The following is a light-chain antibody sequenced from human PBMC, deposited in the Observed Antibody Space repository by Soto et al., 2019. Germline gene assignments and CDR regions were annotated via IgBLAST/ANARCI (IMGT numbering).Light chain of an antibody. CDR2: EVN. CDR1: SSDVGGYKY. Sequence: QSALTQPASVPGSPGQSITVSCTGTSSDVGGYKYVSWYQHHPGRAPKLIIYEVNNRPSGVSHRFSGSKSGNTASLTISGLQPDDEADYYCSSYTTSSTLVFGTGTKVTVL. J-gene: IGLJ1*01. V-gene: IGLV2-14*01. CDR3: SSYTTSSTLV.